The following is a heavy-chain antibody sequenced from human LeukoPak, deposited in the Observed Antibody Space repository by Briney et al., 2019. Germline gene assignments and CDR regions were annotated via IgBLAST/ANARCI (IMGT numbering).Heavy chain of an antibody. V-gene: IGHV4-39*01. D-gene: IGHD2-2*02. Sequence: SSETLSLTCTVSGGSISSSSYYWGWIRQPPGKGLEWIGSIYYSGSTYYNPSLKSRVTISVDTSKNQFSLKLSSVTAADTAVYYCARQRYCSSTSRYTFDPKYYFDYWGQGTLVTVSS. CDR2: IYYSGST. CDR1: GGSISSSSYY. CDR3: ARQRYCSSTSRYTFDPKYYFDY. J-gene: IGHJ4*02.